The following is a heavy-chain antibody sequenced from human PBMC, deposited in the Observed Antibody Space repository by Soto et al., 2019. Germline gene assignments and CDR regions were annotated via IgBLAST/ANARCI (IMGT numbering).Heavy chain of an antibody. J-gene: IGHJ4*02. CDR2: IYNSGTT. V-gene: IGHV4-39*01. D-gene: IGHD3-3*01. Sequence: SETLSLTCTVSGDSIRSSSYYWGWIRQRPGKGLEWIGTIYNSGTTYYNPSLKSRVTISVDTSKNQFSLKLSSMTAADTAVYYCARHVYDFWSGYYYWGQGALVTVSS. CDR3: ARHVYDFWSGYYY. CDR1: GDSIRSSSYY.